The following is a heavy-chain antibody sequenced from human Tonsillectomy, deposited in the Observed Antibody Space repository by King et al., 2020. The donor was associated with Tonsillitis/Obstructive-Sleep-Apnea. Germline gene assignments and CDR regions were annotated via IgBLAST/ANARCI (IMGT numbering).Heavy chain of an antibody. CDR2: IYPGDSDT. D-gene: IGHD4-23*01. V-gene: IGHV5-51*03. J-gene: IGHJ4*02. Sequence: QLVQSGAEVKKPGESLKISCKGSGYSFTSYWIGWVRQMPGKGLEWMGIIYPGDSDTRYSPSFQGQVTISADKSISTAYLQWSSLKASDTAMYYCARWGSHAYGGNGGDYFDYWGQGTLVTVSS. CDR1: GYSFTSYW. CDR3: ARWGSHAYGGNGGDYFDY.